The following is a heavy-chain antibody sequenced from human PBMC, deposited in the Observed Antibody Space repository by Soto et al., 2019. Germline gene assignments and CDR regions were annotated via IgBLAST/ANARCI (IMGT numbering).Heavy chain of an antibody. Sequence: ASVKVSCKASGGTFSSYAISWVRQAPGQGLEWMGGIIPIFGTANYAQKFQGRVTITADKSTSTAYMELSSLRSEDTAVCYCARVGGCWGGDCYKNYYYYGMDVWGQGTTVTVSS. D-gene: IGHD2-21*02. V-gene: IGHV1-69*06. CDR2: IIPIFGTA. J-gene: IGHJ6*02. CDR3: ARVGGCWGGDCYKNYYYYGMDV. CDR1: GGTFSSYA.